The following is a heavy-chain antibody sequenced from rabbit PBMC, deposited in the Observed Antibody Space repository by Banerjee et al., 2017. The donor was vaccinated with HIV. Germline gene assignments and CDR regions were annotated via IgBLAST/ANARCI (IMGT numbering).Heavy chain of an antibody. J-gene: IGHJ4*01. Sequence: QSVEESGGDLVKPGGTLTLTCTVSGFSLSSYAMSWVRQAPGKGLEWIGCIYAGSGGSTYYASWARGRFTISKTSSTTVTLQMTSLTGADTATYFCARDAGYPGGGDWGLWGPGTLVTVS. CDR1: GFSLSSYA. D-gene: IGHD7-1*01. CDR3: ARDAGYPGGGDWGL. CDR2: IYAGSGGST. V-gene: IGHV1S40*01.